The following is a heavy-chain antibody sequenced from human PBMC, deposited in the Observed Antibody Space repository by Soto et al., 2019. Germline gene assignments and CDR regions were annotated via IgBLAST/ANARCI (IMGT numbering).Heavy chain of an antibody. CDR2: ISYDGFNK. CDR3: ARDMYESTGYTFGRSSQ. Sequence: GGSLRLSCEASGFTFSNFALYWVRQAPGKGLEWVAVISYDGFNKYYAESVKGRFTISRDDSQNTVFLQMGSLRLEDTAVYYCARDMYESTGYTFGRSSQWGQGSVLNVS. D-gene: IGHD3-9*01. V-gene: IGHV3-30-3*01. J-gene: IGHJ4*02. CDR1: GFTFSNFA.